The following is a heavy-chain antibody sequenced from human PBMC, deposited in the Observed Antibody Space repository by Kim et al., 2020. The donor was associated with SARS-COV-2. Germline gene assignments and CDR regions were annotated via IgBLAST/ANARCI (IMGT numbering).Heavy chain of an antibody. Sequence: SETLSLTCTVSGGSISSSSYYWGWIRQPPVKGLEWIGSIYYSGSTYYNPSLKSRVTISVDTSKNQFSLKLSSVTAADTAVYYCARRRSGSYFDYWGQGTLVTVSS. CDR3: ARRRSGSYFDY. CDR1: GGSISSSSYY. V-gene: IGHV4-39*01. J-gene: IGHJ4*02. CDR2: IYYSGST. D-gene: IGHD3-10*01.